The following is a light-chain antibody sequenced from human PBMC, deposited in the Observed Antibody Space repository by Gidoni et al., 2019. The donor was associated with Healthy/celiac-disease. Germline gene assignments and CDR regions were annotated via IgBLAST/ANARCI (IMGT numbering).Light chain of an antibody. J-gene: IGKJ2*01. CDR2: GAS. CDR1: QSVSSSY. Sequence: IVLTHTPGTLSLSPGERATLSCRASQSVSSSYLAWYQQKPGHAPRLLIYGASSRATGIPDRFSGSGSGTDFTLTISRLEPEDFAVYYCQQYGSSPLYTFGQGTKLEIK. CDR3: QQYGSSPLYT. V-gene: IGKV3-20*01.